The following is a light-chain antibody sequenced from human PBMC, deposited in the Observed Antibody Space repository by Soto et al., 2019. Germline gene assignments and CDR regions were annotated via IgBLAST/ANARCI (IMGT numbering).Light chain of an antibody. CDR3: CSYADSLYV. Sequence: QSALTQPRSVSGSPGQSVTISCTGTNSDVGDYNFVSWYQQYPGKVPKLIIYDVSKRSSGVPDRFSGSKSGNTASLTISGLQAEDEADYYCCSYADSLYVFGTGTKLTVL. V-gene: IGLV2-11*01. J-gene: IGLJ1*01. CDR1: NSDVGDYNF. CDR2: DVS.